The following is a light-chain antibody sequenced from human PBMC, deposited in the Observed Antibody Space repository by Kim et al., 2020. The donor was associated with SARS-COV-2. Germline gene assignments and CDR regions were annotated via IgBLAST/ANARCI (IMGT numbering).Light chain of an antibody. CDR2: ATS. Sequence: AIQMTQSPSSLSASVGDRVTISCRASQGIRNDLGWYQQKPGKAPKLLIYATSSLQSGVPPRFSGSGSGTDFTLTISNLQPEDFATYYCLQDSTYPRTFGQGTKVDIK. CDR1: QGIRND. V-gene: IGKV1-6*01. CDR3: LQDSTYPRT. J-gene: IGKJ1*01.